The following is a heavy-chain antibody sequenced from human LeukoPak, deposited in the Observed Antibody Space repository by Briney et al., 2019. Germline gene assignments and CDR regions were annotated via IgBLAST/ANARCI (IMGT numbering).Heavy chain of an antibody. CDR1: GYSISSGYY. J-gene: IGHJ6*03. Sequence: PSETLSLTCAVSGYSISSGYYWSWIRQPAGKGLEWIGRIYTSGSTNYNPSLKSRVTISVDTSKNQFSLKLSSVTAADTAVYYCATLGYYYMDVWGKGTTVTVSS. CDR2: IYTSGST. V-gene: IGHV4-61*02. CDR3: ATLGYYYMDV.